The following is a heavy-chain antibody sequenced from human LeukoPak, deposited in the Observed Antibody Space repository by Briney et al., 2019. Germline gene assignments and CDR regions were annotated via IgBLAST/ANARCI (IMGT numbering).Heavy chain of an antibody. D-gene: IGHD2-2*01. CDR2: IYPGDSDT. CDR3: ARQGSAAAIGYYYYYGMDV. CDR1: GYSFTSYW. J-gene: IGHJ6*02. Sequence: GESLKISCKGSGYSFTSYWIGWVRQMPGKGLEWMGIIYPGDSDTRYSPSFQGQVTISADKSISTAYPQWSGLKASDTAMDYCARQGSAAAIGYYYYYGMDVWGQGTTVTVSS. V-gene: IGHV5-51*01.